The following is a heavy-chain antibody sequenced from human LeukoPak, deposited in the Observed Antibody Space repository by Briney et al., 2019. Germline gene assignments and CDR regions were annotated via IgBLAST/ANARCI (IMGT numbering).Heavy chain of an antibody. Sequence: GGSLRLSCVASGITFSDTWMSWVRQAPGKGLEWVGRLKSKTNGETTDYAAPVKGRFTISRDDSKNTLYLQMNSLKTEDTAVYYCVTDSLVQNYWGQGTLVTVSS. D-gene: IGHD2-8*01. CDR2: LKSKTNGETT. CDR1: GITFSDTW. J-gene: IGHJ4*02. V-gene: IGHV3-15*01. CDR3: VTDSLVQNY.